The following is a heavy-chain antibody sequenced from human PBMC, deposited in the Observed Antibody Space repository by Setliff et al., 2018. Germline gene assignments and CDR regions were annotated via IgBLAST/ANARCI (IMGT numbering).Heavy chain of an antibody. V-gene: IGHV4-39*02. CDR3: ARAPNDLGVDWLFNNYFDY. CDR2: VYYTGRT. CDR1: GGSVSSGYYY. J-gene: IGHJ4*01. D-gene: IGHD3-9*01. Sequence: PSETLSLTCNVSGGSVSSGYYYWDWIRQPPGKGLEWIGTVYYTGRTYYNPSLKSRVTIAVDAPDNHFSLKLRSVTAADTAVYYCARAPNDLGVDWLFNNYFDYLGHGTLVTVSS.